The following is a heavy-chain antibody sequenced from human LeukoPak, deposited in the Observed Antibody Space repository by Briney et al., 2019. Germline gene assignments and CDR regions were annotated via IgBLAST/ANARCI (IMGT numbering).Heavy chain of an antibody. V-gene: IGHV3-30*04. D-gene: IGHD6-13*01. CDR1: GFTFSSYA. Sequence: GGSLRLSCAASGFTFSSYAMHWVRQAPGKGLEWVAVISYDGSNKYYADSVKGRFTISRDNSKNTLYLQMNSLRAEDTAVYYCAKALAAAGTTWGQGTLVTVSS. CDR3: AKALAAAGTT. J-gene: IGHJ5*02. CDR2: ISYDGSNK.